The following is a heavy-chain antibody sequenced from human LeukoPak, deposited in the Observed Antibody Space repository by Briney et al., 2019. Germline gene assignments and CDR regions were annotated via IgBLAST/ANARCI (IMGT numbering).Heavy chain of an antibody. CDR2: IYYSGST. Sequence: SETLSLTCAVYGGSFSGYYWSWIRQPPGKGLEWIGYIYYSGSTNYNPSLKSRVTIPVDTSKNQFSLKLSSVTAADTAVYYCARLQYSTTFDYWGQGTLVTVSS. CDR1: GGSFSGYY. J-gene: IGHJ4*02. CDR3: ARLQYSTTFDY. V-gene: IGHV4-59*08. D-gene: IGHD6-6*01.